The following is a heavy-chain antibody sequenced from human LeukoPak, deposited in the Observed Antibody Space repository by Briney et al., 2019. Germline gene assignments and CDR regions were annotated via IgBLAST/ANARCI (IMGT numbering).Heavy chain of an antibody. CDR2: ISSSSSDT. CDR3: ARGSRTIELGDDY. CDR1: GFTFSDSY. Sequence: GGSLRLSSAASGFTFSDSYMSWTRQTPGKGLEWLSYISSSSSDTNYADSVKGRFTISRDNAKNSLYLQMNSLRAEDTAVYYCARGSRTIELGDDYWGQGTLVTVSS. V-gene: IGHV3-11*06. J-gene: IGHJ4*02. D-gene: IGHD5-24*01.